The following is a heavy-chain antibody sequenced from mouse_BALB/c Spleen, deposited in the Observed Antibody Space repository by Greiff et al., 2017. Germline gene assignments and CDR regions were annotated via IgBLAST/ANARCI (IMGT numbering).Heavy chain of an antibody. J-gene: IGHJ3*01. CDR2: ISNLAYSI. CDR1: GFTFSDYG. V-gene: IGHV5-15*01. D-gene: IGHD4-1*01. Sequence: EVMLVESGGGLVQPGGSRKLSCAASGFTFSDYGMAWVRQAPGKGPEWVAFISNLAYSIYYADTVTGRFTISRENAKNTLYLQMTSLRSEDTAMYYCARYPGTSWGQGTLVTVSA. CDR3: ARYPGTS.